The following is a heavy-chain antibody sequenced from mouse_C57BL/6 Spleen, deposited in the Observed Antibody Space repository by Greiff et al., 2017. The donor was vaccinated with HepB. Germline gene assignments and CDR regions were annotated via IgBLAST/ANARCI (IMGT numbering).Heavy chain of an antibody. CDR3: ARGDGLNWYFDV. J-gene: IGHJ1*03. CDR2: INPNNGGT. Sequence: VQLQQSGPELVKPGASVKMSCKASGYTFTDYNMHWVKQSHGKSLEWIGYINPNNGGTSYNQKFKGKATLTVNKSSSTAYMERRSLTSEDAAVYYCARGDGLNWYFDVWGTGTTVTVSS. D-gene: IGHD2-4*01. CDR1: GYTFTDYN. V-gene: IGHV1-22*01.